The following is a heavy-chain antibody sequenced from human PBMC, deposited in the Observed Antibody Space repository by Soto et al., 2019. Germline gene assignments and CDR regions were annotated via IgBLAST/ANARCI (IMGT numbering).Heavy chain of an antibody. CDR1: GFTFGNYA. J-gene: IGHJ6*02. CDR3: SRGQEGYYDDNEEGDYDSSEALSNPHFYYGMDV. D-gene: IGHD3-22*01. Sequence: GGSLRLSCAASGFTFGNYAMHWVRQAPGKGLEYVSGMSSNGGSTNYANSVKGRFSISRDNSKQTLYLQMGSLRTEDMAVYYCSRGQEGYYDDNEEGDYDSSEALSNPHFYYGMDVWGQRTTATVSS. V-gene: IGHV3-64*01. CDR2: MSSNGGST.